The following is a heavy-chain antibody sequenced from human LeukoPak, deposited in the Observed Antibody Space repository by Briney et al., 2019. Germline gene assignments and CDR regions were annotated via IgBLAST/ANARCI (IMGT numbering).Heavy chain of an antibody. CDR3: ARGHSTSGFDI. V-gene: IGHV4-34*01. CDR1: DGSFSGFY. Sequence: SETLSLTCSVSDGSFSGFYCSWLRHVPGKGLEWLGEIHHSGITNYNPSLRSRLTLSEDTPNTQFSLKLTSVTAADTALYFCARGHSTSGFDIWGRGTQVTVSS. D-gene: IGHD2-2*01. J-gene: IGHJ4*02. CDR2: IHHSGIT.